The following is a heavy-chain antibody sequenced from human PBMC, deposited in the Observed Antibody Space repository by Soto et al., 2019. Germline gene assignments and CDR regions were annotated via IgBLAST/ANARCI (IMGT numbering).Heavy chain of an antibody. D-gene: IGHD3-9*01. V-gene: IGHV4-39*07. J-gene: IGHJ5*02. CDR1: GGSISSSSYY. Sequence: SETLSLTCTVSGGSISSSSYYWGWIRQPPGKGLEWIGSIYYSGSTYYNPSLKSRVTISVDTSKNQFSLKLSSVTAADTAVYYCARPNYDILTGYWFDPWGQGTLVTVSS. CDR3: ARPNYDILTGYWFDP. CDR2: IYYSGST.